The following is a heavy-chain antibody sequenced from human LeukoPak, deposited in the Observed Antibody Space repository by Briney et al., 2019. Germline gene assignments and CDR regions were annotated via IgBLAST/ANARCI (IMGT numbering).Heavy chain of an antibody. CDR3: ARVRHYDFWSGPDDY. CDR1: GGSINNYY. V-gene: IGHV4-59*08. Sequence: SETLSLTCTVSGGSINNYYWSWIRQPPGKGLEWIGYIYYRGNTNYNPSLKSRVTISVDTSKNQFSLNLSSVTAADTAVYYCARVRHYDFWSGPDDYWGQGTLVTVSS. J-gene: IGHJ4*02. D-gene: IGHD3-3*01. CDR2: IYYRGNT.